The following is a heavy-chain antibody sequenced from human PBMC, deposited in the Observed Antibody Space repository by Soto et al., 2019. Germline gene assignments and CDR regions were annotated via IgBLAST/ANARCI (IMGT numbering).Heavy chain of an antibody. CDR3: ARAPYPNSSSLYWFDY. D-gene: IGHD6-13*01. V-gene: IGHV4-59*01. J-gene: IGHJ4*02. CDR1: GCSITNYY. CDR2: IYYSGVT. Sequence: SETLSLTCTVSGCSITNYYWTWIRQPPVKGPEWIGYIYYSGVTNYNPSLKSRVTISVDTSNNQFSMRLSSVTAADTAIYYCARAPYPNSSSLYWFDYWAPGALVPVSA.